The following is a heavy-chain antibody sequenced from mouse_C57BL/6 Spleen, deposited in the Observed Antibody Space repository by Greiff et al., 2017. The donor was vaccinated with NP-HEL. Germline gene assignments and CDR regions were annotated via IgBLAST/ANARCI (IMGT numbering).Heavy chain of an antibody. CDR3: ARDGGLGSPFAY. V-gene: IGHV1-64*01. CDR1: GYTFTSYW. D-gene: IGHD2-3*01. CDR2: IHPNSGST. J-gene: IGHJ3*01. Sequence: QVQLQQPGAELVKPGASVKLSCKASGYTFTSYWMHWVKQRPGQGLEWIGMIHPNSGSTNYNEKFKSKATLTVDKSSSTAYMQLSSLTSEDSAVYYCARDGGLGSPFAYWGQGTLVTVSA.